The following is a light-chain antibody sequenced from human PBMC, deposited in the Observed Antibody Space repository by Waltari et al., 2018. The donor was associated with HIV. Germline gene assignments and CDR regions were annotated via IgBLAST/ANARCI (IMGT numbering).Light chain of an antibody. Sequence: EIQMTQSPSSLSASVGDRVTITCRASQTIGLYLNWYQHKPGQAPKLLIYATSTWQRGVPSRFSGSAFGTGFTRTIISLQPEDFATYFCQQSYDAPYTFGQGTKVET. CDR3: QQSYDAPYT. CDR1: QTIGLY. V-gene: IGKV1-39*01. J-gene: IGKJ2*01. CDR2: ATS.